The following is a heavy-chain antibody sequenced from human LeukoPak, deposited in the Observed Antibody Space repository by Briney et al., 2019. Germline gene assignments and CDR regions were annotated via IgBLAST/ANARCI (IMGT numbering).Heavy chain of an antibody. D-gene: IGHD3-16*02. CDR2: IKQDGSDR. V-gene: IGHV3-7*01. CDR1: GFTFSNYW. Sequence: GGTLRLSCAASGFTFSNYWVSWFRQAPGQGLEWVASIKQDGSDRYYVDSVKGRFTISRDNAKNSLFLQLSSLRVEDTAVYYCARGSMHIYHLYTDYWGQGTLVTVSS. CDR3: ARGSMHIYHLYTDY. J-gene: IGHJ4*02.